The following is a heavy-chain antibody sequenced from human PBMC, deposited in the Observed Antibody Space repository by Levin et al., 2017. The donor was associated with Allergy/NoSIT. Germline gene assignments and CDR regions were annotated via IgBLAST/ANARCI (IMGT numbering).Heavy chain of an antibody. D-gene: IGHD6-19*01. CDR1: GFTFSIYS. CDR3: ARDHSRGSGHC. CDR2: ISNDGTDK. V-gene: IGHV3-30-3*01. Sequence: GGSLRLSCAGSGFTFSIYSMDWARQAPGKGLEWVAAISNDGTDKYYAESVRGRFTIFRDNSKNTVDLQMNSLREEDTAVYYCARDHSRGSGHCWGQGTLVTVAS. J-gene: IGHJ4*02.